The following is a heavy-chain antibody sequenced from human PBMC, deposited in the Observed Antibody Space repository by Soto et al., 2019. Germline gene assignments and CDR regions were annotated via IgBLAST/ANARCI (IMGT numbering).Heavy chain of an antibody. D-gene: IGHD3-9*01. CDR2: ITSSSSTI. J-gene: IGHJ4*02. CDR1: GLSFSDYY. V-gene: IGHV3-11*01. Sequence: PGGSLRLSCAASGLSFSDYYMSWIRQAPGKGLEWIAYITSSSSTIYYADSVKGRFTISRNDAKNSLYLQLDSLRAEDTAVYYCARTENDILTGYYMGDFDYWGQGTLVTVSS. CDR3: ARTENDILTGYYMGDFDY.